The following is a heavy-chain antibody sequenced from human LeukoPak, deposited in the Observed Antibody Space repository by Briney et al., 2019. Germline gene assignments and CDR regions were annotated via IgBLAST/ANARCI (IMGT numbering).Heavy chain of an antibody. Sequence: PSETLSLTCAVYGGSFSGYYWCWIRQPPGKGLEWIGEINHSGSTNYNPSLKSRVTISVDTSKNQFSLKLSSVTAADTAVYYCARDSLYYYYYYMDVWGKGTTVTVSS. CDR3: ARDSLYYYYYYMDV. D-gene: IGHD2-15*01. CDR2: INHSGST. CDR1: GGSFSGYY. V-gene: IGHV4-34*01. J-gene: IGHJ6*03.